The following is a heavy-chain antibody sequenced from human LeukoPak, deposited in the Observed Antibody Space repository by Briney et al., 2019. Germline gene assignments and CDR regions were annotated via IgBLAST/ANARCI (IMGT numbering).Heavy chain of an antibody. CDR3: ARDHYIAVYYYYMDV. D-gene: IGHD4-11*01. CDR1: GFTFSDYY. J-gene: IGHJ6*03. V-gene: IGHV3-11*04. CDR2: ISSSGSTI. Sequence: PGGSLRLSWVASGFTFSDYYMSWIRQAPGKGLGWVSYISSSGSTIYYADSVKGRFTISRDNDKNSLYLQMNSLRAEDTAVYYCARDHYIAVYYYYMDVWGKGTTVTVSS.